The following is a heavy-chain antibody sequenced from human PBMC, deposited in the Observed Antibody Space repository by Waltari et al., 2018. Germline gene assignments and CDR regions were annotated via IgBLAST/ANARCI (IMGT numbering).Heavy chain of an antibody. D-gene: IGHD5-12*01. CDR3: ARVVTTYSYYYYYGMDV. V-gene: IGHV1-69*01. CDR2: IIPIFGTA. Sequence: QVQLVQSGAEVKKPGSSVKVSCKASGGTFSSYAISWVRQAPGQGLEWMGGIIPIFGTANYAQKCQGRGTITADEATSTAYMELSSLRSEDTAVYCCARVVTTYSYYYYYGMDVWGQGTTVTVSS. CDR1: GGTFSSYA. J-gene: IGHJ6*02.